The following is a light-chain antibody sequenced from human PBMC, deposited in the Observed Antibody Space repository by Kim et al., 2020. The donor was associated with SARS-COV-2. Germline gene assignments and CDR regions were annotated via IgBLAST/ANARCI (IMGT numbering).Light chain of an antibody. CDR3: KQRSNWPPIT. V-gene: IGKV3-11*01. CDR1: QSVSSY. CDR2: DAS. Sequence: APGERATLYCRASQSVSSYLAWYQQKPGQAPRLLIYDASNRATGIPARFSGSGSGTDFTLTISSLEPEDFAVYYCKQRSNWPPITFGQGTRLEIK. J-gene: IGKJ5*01.